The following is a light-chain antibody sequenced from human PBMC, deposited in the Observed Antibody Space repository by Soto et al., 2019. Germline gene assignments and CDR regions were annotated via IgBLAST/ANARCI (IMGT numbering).Light chain of an antibody. J-gene: IGKJ5*01. V-gene: IGKV1-5*01. CDR2: DAS. CDR3: QQRSNWPPT. CDR1: QSISTW. Sequence: DIQMTQSPSTLSASVGDRVTITCRASQSISTWLAWYQQKPGTAPKVLIYDASTLESGVPSRFSGSRSGTEFTLTISSLEPEDFAVYYCQQRSNWPPTFGQGTRLEIK.